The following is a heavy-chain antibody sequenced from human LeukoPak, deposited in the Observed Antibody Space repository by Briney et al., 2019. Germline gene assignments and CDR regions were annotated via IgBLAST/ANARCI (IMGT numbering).Heavy chain of an antibody. CDR3: ASTTFYDYVWGSYRYSLDY. Sequence: SETLSLTCTVSGGSISSYYWSRIRQPPGKGLEWIGYIYYSGSTNYNPSLKSRVTISVDTSKNQFSLKLSSVTAADTAVYYCASTTFYDYVWGSYRYSLDYWGQGTLVTVSS. V-gene: IGHV4-59*01. CDR1: GGSISSYY. CDR2: IYYSGST. D-gene: IGHD3-16*02. J-gene: IGHJ4*02.